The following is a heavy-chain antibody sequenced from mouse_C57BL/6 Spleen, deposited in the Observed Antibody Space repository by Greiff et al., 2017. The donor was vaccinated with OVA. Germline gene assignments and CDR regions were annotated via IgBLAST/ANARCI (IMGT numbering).Heavy chain of an antibody. J-gene: IGHJ1*03. CDR3: ARGYYGNYGGYFDV. CDR1: GYTFTSYW. V-gene: IGHV1-69*01. CDR2: LDPSDSYT. Sequence: QVQLQQPGAELVMPGASVKLSCKASGYTFTSYWMHWVKQRPGQGLEWIGELDPSDSYTNYNQKFKGKSTLTVDKSSSTAYMQLSSLTSEDSAVYYWARGYYGNYGGYFDVWGTGTTVTVAS. D-gene: IGHD2-1*01.